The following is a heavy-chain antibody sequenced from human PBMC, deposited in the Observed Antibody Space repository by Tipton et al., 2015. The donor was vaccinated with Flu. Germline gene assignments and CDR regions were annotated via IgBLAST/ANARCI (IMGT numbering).Heavy chain of an antibody. Sequence: MQLVQSGAEVKKPGESLKISCKGSGYSLTSYWIGWVRQMPGKGLERMGIIYPGDSDTRYSPSFQGQVTISADKSISTAYLQWSSLKASDTAMYYCARMGGWGNFRDGYNYGDYWGQGTLVTVSS. J-gene: IGHJ4*02. CDR3: ARMGGWGNFRDGYNYGDY. CDR1: GYSLTSYW. CDR2: IYPGDSDT. D-gene: IGHD5-24*01. V-gene: IGHV5-51*01.